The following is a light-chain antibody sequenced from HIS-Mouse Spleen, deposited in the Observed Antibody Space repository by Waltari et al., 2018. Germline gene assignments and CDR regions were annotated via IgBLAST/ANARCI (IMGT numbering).Light chain of an antibody. J-gene: IGKJ2*01. CDR1: QSLVHSDGNTY. CDR3: MQGTHWPIT. V-gene: IGKV2-30*02. CDR2: KVS. Sequence: DVVMTQSPLSLPVTLGQPASISCRSSQSLVHSDGNTYLNWFQQRPGQSPRRRSYKVSNRDSGVPDRFSGSGSGTDFTLKISRVEAEDVGVYYCMQGTHWPITFGQGTKLEIK.